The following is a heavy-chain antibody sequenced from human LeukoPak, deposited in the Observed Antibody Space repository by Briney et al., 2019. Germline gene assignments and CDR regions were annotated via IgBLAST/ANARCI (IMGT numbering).Heavy chain of an antibody. CDR2: IYHSGST. D-gene: IGHD6-19*01. J-gene: IGHJ3*02. V-gene: IGHV4-4*02. CDR1: GGSISSSNW. Sequence: SETLSLTCAVSGGSISSSNWWSWVRQPPGKGLEWIGEIYHSGSTNYNPSLKSRVSISVDKSKNQFSLKLSSVTAADTAVYYCARDSSGWYPPSAFDIWGQGTMVTVSS. CDR3: ARDSSGWYPPSAFDI.